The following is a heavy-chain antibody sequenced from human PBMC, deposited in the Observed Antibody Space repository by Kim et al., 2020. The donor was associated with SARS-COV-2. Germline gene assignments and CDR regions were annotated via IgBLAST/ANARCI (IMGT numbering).Heavy chain of an antibody. D-gene: IGHD3-22*01. J-gene: IGHJ4*02. CDR1: GYTFTSYY. CDR3: ARDGWRTSLYDSSGYGFDY. Sequence: ASVKVSCKASGYTFTSYYMHWVRQAPGQGLEWMGIINPSGGSTSYAQKFQGRVTMTRDTSTSTVYMELSSLRSEDTAVYYCARDGWRTSLYDSSGYGFDYWGQGTLVTVSS. V-gene: IGHV1-46*01. CDR2: INPSGGST.